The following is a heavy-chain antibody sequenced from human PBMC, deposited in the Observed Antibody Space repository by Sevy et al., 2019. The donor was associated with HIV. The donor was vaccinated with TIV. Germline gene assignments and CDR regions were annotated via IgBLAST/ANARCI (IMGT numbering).Heavy chain of an antibody. D-gene: IGHD2-21*02. CDR1: GFTFSRYA. V-gene: IGHV3-30-3*01. Sequence: GGSLRLSCAASGFTFSRYAMHWVRQAPGKGLEWLAVISYDGSTKYYTDSVKGRFTISRDNSKNTLYLQMNSLKVEDAAVYYCEGVRGGYCFGYYGMDVWGQGTTVTVSS. CDR3: EGVRGGYCFGYYGMDV. J-gene: IGHJ6*02. CDR2: ISYDGSTK.